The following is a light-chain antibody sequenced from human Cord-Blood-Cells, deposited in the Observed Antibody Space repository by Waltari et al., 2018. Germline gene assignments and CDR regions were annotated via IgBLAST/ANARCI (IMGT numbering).Light chain of an antibody. V-gene: IGKV4-1*01. J-gene: IGKJ4*01. CDR1: QSVLYSSNNKNY. Sequence: DIVMTQSPDSLAVSLGERANIHCKSSQSVLYSSNNKNYLAWYQQKPGQPPKLLIYWASTRESGVPDRFSGSGSGTDFTLTIGSLQAEDVAVYYCQQYYSTPLTFGGGTKVEIK. CDR3: QQYYSTPLT. CDR2: WAS.